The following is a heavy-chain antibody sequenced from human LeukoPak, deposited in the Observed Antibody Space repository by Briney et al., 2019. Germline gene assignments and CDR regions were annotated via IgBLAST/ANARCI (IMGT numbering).Heavy chain of an antibody. CDR2: ISAYNGNT. D-gene: IGHD2-15*01. V-gene: IGHV1-18*01. Sequence: ASVKVSCKASGYTFTNYGISWVRQAPGQGLEWMGWISAYNGNTNYAQKLQGRVTMTTDTSTSTAYMELRSLRSDDTAVYYCARGYCSGGSCYRPLPLGYWGQGTLVTVSS. J-gene: IGHJ4*02. CDR3: ARGYCSGGSCYRPLPLGY. CDR1: GYTFTNYG.